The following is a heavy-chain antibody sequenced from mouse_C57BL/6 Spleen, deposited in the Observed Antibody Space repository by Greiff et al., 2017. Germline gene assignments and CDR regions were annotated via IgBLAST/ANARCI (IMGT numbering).Heavy chain of an antibody. D-gene: IGHD2-4*01. J-gene: IGHJ3*01. CDR1: GYTFTSYW. V-gene: IGHV1-59*01. CDR3: ARPIYYDYDDGFAY. CDR2: IDPSDSYT. Sequence: QVQLQQPGAELVRPGTSVKLSCKASGYTFTSYWMHWVKQRPGQGLEWIGVIDPSDSYTNYNQKFKGKATLTVDTSSSTAYMQLSSLTSEDSAVYYCARPIYYDYDDGFAYWGQGTLVTVSA.